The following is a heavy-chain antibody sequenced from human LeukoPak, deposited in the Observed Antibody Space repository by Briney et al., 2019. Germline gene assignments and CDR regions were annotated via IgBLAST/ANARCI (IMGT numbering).Heavy chain of an antibody. D-gene: IGHD6-13*01. J-gene: IGHJ4*02. CDR3: ARGSSSWPYYFDY. V-gene: IGHV4-39*01. CDR2: IYYSGST. CDR1: GGSITSTVYY. Sequence: PSETLSLTCTVSGGSITSTVYYWGWICQPPGKGLEWIGSIYYSGSTYYNPSLKSRVTISVDTSKNQFSLNLGSVTATDAAVYYCARGSSSWPYYFDYWGQGTLVTVSS.